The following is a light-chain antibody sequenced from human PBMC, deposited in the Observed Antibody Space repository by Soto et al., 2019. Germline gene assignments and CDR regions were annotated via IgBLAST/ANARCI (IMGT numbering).Light chain of an antibody. Sequence: QSVLTQPPSVSGAPGQTVIISCSGSSSNLGAPYDVNWFRQLPGTVPRLLIYGNNNRPSGVPDRFSGSKSGTSASLAITGLQAEDEADYYCQSYDSSLSGYVFGTGTKVHRP. V-gene: IGLV1-40*01. CDR2: GNN. J-gene: IGLJ1*01. CDR3: QSYDSSLSGYV. CDR1: SSNLGAPYD.